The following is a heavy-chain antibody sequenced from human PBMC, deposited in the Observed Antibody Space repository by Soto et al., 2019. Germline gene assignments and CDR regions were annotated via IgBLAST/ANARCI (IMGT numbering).Heavy chain of an antibody. CDR3: SRGMYSDYETTPLFFDY. CDR1: GFTFGGYA. D-gene: IGHD4-17*01. Sequence: GGSLRRSCTASGFTFGGYAMSWFRQAPGKGLEWVGFIRSRAYGATTEYAASVIGGFTISRDDSKSIAYLQMNSLKTEDTAVYYCSRGMYSDYETTPLFFDYWGLGTLVTVSS. CDR2: IRSRAYGATT. J-gene: IGHJ4*02. V-gene: IGHV3-49*03.